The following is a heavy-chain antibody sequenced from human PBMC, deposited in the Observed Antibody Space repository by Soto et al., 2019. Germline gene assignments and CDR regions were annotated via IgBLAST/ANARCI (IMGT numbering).Heavy chain of an antibody. Sequence: ASVKVSCKGSGDTFTSNCMSWVRQAPGQGLEWLAWISIYNGNTQYAQKVQGRVTMTTDTSTNTAYMELRSLRSDDTAVYYCARAPGSSSRPLVFDYWGQGTLVTVSS. CDR2: ISIYNGNT. CDR1: GDTFTSNC. J-gene: IGHJ4*02. CDR3: ARAPGSSSRPLVFDY. D-gene: IGHD6-6*01. V-gene: IGHV1-18*04.